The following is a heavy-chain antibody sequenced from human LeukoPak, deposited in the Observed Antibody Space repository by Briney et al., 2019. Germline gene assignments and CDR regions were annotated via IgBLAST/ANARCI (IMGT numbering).Heavy chain of an antibody. J-gene: IGHJ3*02. Sequence: RRGESLKISCKGSGYSFTSYWIGWVRQMPGKGLEWMGIIYPADSDTRYSPSFQGQVTISADKSISTAYLHWSSLKASDTAMYYCARQFAQFQLLHAFDIWGQGTMVTVSS. CDR1: GYSFTSYW. D-gene: IGHD2/OR15-2a*01. CDR3: ARQFAQFQLLHAFDI. V-gene: IGHV5-51*01. CDR2: IYPADSDT.